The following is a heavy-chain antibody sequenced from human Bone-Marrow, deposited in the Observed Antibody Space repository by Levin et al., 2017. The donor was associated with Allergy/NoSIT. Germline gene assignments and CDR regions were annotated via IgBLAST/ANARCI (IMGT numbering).Heavy chain of an antibody. J-gene: IGHJ4*02. D-gene: IGHD3-10*01. CDR3: AKSPFTNVGLLWFREDGGPFNY. CDR1: GFTFSSYA. V-gene: IGHV3-23*01. CDR2: ISGSGGST. Sequence: PGGSLRLSCAASGFTFSSYAMSWVRQAPGKGLEWVSAISGSGGSTYYADSVKGRFTISRDNSKNTLYLQMNSLRAEDTAVYYCAKSPFTNVGLLWFREDGGPFNYWGQGTLVTVSS.